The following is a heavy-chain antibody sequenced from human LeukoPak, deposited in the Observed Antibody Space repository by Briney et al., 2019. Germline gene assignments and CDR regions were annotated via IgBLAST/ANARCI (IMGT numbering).Heavy chain of an antibody. CDR2: IDRDGSST. D-gene: IGHD3-22*01. CDR3: ARITYYSDSSSYYHFDC. Sequence: GGSLRLSCAASGFTFNNYWMHWVRQAPGKGLVWVSRIDRDGSSTSYADSVKGRFTVSRDNAKNKVYLQMNSLRAEDTAVYYCARITYYSDSSSYYHFDCWGQGTLVTVCS. CDR1: GFTFNNYW. V-gene: IGHV3-74*01. J-gene: IGHJ4*02.